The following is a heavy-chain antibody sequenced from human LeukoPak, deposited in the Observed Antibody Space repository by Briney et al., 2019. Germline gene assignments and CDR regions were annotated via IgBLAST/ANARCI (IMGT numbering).Heavy chain of an antibody. J-gene: IGHJ5*02. CDR1: GGSISSSSYY. V-gene: IGHV4-39*07. D-gene: IGHD4-17*01. CDR3: ARSYGDYKNWFDP. Sequence: ASETLSLTCTVSGGSISSSSYYWGWIRQPPGKGLEWIGSIYYSGSAYYNPSLKSRVTISVDTSKNQFSLKLSSVTAADTAVYYCARSYGDYKNWFDPWGQGTLVTVSS. CDR2: IYYSGSA.